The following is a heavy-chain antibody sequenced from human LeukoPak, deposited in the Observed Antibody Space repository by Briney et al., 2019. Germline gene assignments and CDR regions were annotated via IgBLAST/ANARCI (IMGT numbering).Heavy chain of an antibody. J-gene: IGHJ4*02. V-gene: IGHV1-18*04. CDR3: ARAPVLLWFGELLSLDY. CDR1: GYTFTSYG. D-gene: IGHD3-10*01. CDR2: ISAYNGNT. Sequence: ASVKVSCKASGYTFTSYGMSWVRQAPGQGLEWMGWISAYNGNTNYAQKLQGRVTMTTDTSTSTAYMELRSLRSDDTAVYYCARAPVLLWFGELLSLDYWGQGTLVTVSS.